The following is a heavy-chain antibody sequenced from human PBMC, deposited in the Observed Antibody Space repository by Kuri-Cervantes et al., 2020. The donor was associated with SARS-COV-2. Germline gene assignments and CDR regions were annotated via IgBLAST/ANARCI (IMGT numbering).Heavy chain of an antibody. CDR1: GASFGNYN. V-gene: IGHV4-34*12. Sequence: SETLSLTCGVSGASFGNYNWSGVRQPPGKGLEWIGDIIYSGSTNYSPSLKSRVTISVDTSKNKYSLNLASVTAADTAVYPCVRLRGLNRDWFPTGYYMDVWGKGTKVTVSS. CDR2: IIYSGST. J-gene: IGHJ6*03. D-gene: IGHD3-9*01. CDR3: VRLRGLNRDWFPTGYYMDV.